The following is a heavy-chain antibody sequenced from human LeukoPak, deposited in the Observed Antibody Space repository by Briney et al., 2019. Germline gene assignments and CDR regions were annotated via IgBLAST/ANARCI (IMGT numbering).Heavy chain of an antibody. Sequence: GGSLRLSCAASGFTVSSNYMSWVRQAPGKGLEWVSVIYSGGSTYYADSVKGRFTISRDNSKNTLYLQMNSLRAEDTAVYYCAIRYYYDSSGYYRVDDYWGQGTLVTVSS. J-gene: IGHJ4*02. D-gene: IGHD3-22*01. V-gene: IGHV3-66*01. CDR3: AIRYYYDSSGYYRVDDY. CDR2: IYSGGST. CDR1: GFTVSSNY.